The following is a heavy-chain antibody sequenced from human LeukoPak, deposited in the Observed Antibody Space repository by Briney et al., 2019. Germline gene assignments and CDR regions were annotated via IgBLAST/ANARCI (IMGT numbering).Heavy chain of an antibody. V-gene: IGHV3-15*01. CDR1: GFTFSNAW. CDR2: IKSKTDGGTT. D-gene: IGHD3-10*01. J-gene: IGHJ4*02. Sequence: GGSLRLSCAASGFTFSNAWMSWVRQAPGKGLEWVGRIKSKTDGGTTDYAAPVKGRFTISRDDSKNTLYLQMNSLKTEDTAVYYCTTAPLLWFGEHYWSQGTLVTVSS. CDR3: TTAPLLWFGEHY.